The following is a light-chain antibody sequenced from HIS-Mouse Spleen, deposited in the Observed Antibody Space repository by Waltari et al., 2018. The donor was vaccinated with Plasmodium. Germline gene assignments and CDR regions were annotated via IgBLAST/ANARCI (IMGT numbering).Light chain of an antibody. CDR1: ALPKKY. V-gene: IGLV3-10*01. CDR2: EDS. CDR3: YSTDSSGNQRV. Sequence: SYELTQPPSVSVSPGQTARITCSGDALPKKYAYCYQKKSGQAPVLVIYEDSKRPSGIPVRYSGSSSGTMATWTISGAQVEDEADYYCYSTDSSGNQRVFGGGTKLAVL. J-gene: IGLJ3*02.